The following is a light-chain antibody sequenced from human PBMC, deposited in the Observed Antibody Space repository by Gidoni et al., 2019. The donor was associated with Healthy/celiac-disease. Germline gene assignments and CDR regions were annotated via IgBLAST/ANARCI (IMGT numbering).Light chain of an antibody. V-gene: IGLV2-11*01. Sequence: QSALTQPRSVSGSPGQSVTISCTGTSSDVGGYNYGSWYQQHPGKAPKLMIYDVSKRPSGVPDRFSGSKSGNTASLTISGLQAEDEADYYCCSYAGSLWVFGGGTKLTVL. CDR2: DVS. J-gene: IGLJ3*02. CDR3: CSYAGSLWV. CDR1: SSDVGGYNY.